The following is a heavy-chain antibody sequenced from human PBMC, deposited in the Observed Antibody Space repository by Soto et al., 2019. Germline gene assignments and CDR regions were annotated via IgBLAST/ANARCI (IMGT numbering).Heavy chain of an antibody. Sequence: QVQLVESGGGVVQPGRSLRLSCAASGFTFSTYAMHWVRQAPGKGLEWVAVISRDGTNKYHADSVKGRFTISRDNSKNTMYLQMKRLKGEETAMYYCARFVGYGGDDYYFDYWGQGTLVTVSS. D-gene: IGHD5-12*01. CDR3: ARFVGYGGDDYYFDY. CDR2: ISRDGTNK. J-gene: IGHJ4*02. V-gene: IGHV3-30-3*01. CDR1: GFTFSTYA.